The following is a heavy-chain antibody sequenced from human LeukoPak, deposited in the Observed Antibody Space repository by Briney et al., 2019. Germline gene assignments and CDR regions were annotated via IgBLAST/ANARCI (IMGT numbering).Heavy chain of an antibody. J-gene: IGHJ4*02. CDR3: AQWSRYFDY. CDR1: GFTFSSYE. CDR2: ISRSGSII. V-gene: IGHV3-48*03. Sequence: PGGSLRLSCAASGFTFSSYEMNWVRQAPGKGLEWVSYISRSGSIIYYADSVKGRFTISRDNSKNTLYLQMNSLRAEDTALYFCAQWSRYFDYWGQGTLVTVSS. D-gene: IGHD1-26*01.